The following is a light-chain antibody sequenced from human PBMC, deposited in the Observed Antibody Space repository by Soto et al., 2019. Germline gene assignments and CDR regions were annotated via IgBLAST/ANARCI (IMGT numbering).Light chain of an antibody. CDR1: QGIRNF. V-gene: IGKV1-27*01. CDR3: QKYSSVPV. CDR2: AAS. Sequence: DIQMTQSPTSLSASLGDRVTITCRASQGIRNFVAWYQQKPGKAPKLLIYAASTLQSGVPSRFSGSGSGTDFTLTINSLQPEDVATYSCQKYSSVPVFGPGIKVEIK. J-gene: IGKJ3*01.